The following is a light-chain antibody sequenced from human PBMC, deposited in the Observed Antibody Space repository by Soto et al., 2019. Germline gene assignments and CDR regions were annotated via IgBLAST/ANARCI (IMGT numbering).Light chain of an antibody. CDR1: QSIATH. CDR2: DAS. CDR3: QKRGYCPST. J-gene: IGKJ5*01. V-gene: IGKV3-11*01. Sequence: EVVLTQSPATLSLSPGERTTLSCRASQSIATHLAWYQQKPGQAPRLLIYDASNRATGIPARFSGSGSGTDFTLTISSLEAEDFAVYYCQKRGYCPSTFGQGTRLEVK.